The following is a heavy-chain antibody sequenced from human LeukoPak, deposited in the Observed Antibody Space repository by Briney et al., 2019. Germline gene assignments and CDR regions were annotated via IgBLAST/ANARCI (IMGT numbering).Heavy chain of an antibody. J-gene: IGHJ4*02. V-gene: IGHV1-18*01. Sequence: ASVKVSCKASGYTFTSYGISWVRQAPGQGLEWMGWISAYNGNTNYAQELQGRVTITTDTSTSTAHMELRSLRSDDTAVYYCARDPSRENGLDYWGQGTLVTVSS. CDR2: ISAYNGNT. D-gene: IGHD3/OR15-3a*01. CDR1: GYTFTSYG. CDR3: ARDPSRENGLDY.